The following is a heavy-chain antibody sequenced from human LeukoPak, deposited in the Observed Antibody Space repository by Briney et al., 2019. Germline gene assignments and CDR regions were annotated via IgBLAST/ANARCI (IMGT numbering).Heavy chain of an antibody. J-gene: IGHJ3*02. Sequence: SQTLSLTCTVSGGSISSGSYYWSWIRQPAGEGLEWIGCIYTSGSTNYHPSLKSRVTISVDTSKSQFSLKLSSVTAADTAVYYCAREGDSGSYYGGAFDAFDIWGQGTMVTVSS. CDR1: GGSISSGSYY. CDR3: AREGDSGSYYGGAFDAFDI. D-gene: IGHD1-26*01. CDR2: IYTSGST. V-gene: IGHV4-61*02.